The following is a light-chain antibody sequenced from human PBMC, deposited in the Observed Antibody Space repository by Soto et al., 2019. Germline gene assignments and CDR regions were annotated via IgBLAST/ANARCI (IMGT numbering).Light chain of an antibody. CDR1: QNIRNW. Sequence: DIQLTQSPSTLYASVGDSVTITCRASQNIRNWLAWYQQKPGKXPTPLIYDDSSLKSGVPARFSGSGSGTEFTLTISSLQPDDFATYYCPQYNTYSTFGPGTRLEIK. CDR3: PQYNTYST. V-gene: IGKV1-5*01. CDR2: DDS. J-gene: IGKJ5*01.